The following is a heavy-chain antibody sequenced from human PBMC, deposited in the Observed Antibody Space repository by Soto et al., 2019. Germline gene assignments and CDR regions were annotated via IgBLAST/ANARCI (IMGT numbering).Heavy chain of an antibody. CDR3: ARVPGVVVSADDAFYI. V-gene: IGHV4-4*02. CDR2: IYHSGSA. Sequence: QVQLQESGPGLVKPSGTLSLTCAVSGGSVSSSNWWSWVRQSPGKGLEWMGEIYHSGSAHYNPSLKSRATISLDKSKNPFSLRLTSVTAADTAVYYCARVPGVVVSADDAFYIWGPGTRVIVSS. D-gene: IGHD2-21*02. J-gene: IGHJ3*02. CDR1: GGSVSSSNW.